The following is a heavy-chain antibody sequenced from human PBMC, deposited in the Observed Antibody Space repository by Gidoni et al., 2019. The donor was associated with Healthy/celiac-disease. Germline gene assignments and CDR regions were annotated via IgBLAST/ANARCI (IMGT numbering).Heavy chain of an antibody. CDR2: ISSSSSYT. Sequence: EVQLVESGGGMVKTGGSMRLSCAASGFTFSSYSMNWVRQAPGKGLECVSSISSSSSYTYYADSVKGRFTISRDNAKNSLYLQRNSLRAEDTAVYYCARDRPTWGYFDYWGQGTLVTVSS. V-gene: IGHV3-21*01. CDR3: ARDRPTWGYFDY. D-gene: IGHD3-16*01. CDR1: GFTFSSYS. J-gene: IGHJ4*02.